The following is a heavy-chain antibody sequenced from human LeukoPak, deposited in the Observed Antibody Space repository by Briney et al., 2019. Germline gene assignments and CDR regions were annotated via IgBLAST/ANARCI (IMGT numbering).Heavy chain of an antibody. CDR3: ARDPYSNFFGAFDI. J-gene: IGHJ3*02. CDR1: GFTFSSYW. V-gene: IGHV3-7*04. D-gene: IGHD6-13*01. Sequence: GGSLRLSCEASGFTFSSYWMSWVRQAPGKGLEWVANIKRDGSEEYYVDSVKGRFTISRDNAKNSLYLQMNSLRAEDTAVYYCARDPYSNFFGAFDIWGQGTMVTVSS. CDR2: IKRDGSEE.